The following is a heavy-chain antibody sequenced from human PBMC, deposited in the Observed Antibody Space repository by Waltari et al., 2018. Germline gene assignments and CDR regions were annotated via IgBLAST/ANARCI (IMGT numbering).Heavy chain of an antibody. D-gene: IGHD3-3*01. Sequence: EVQLVESGGGLVQPGGSGRLPWAACGCPVGECWMTGIRQAPGKGLEWVANIKEDGSIKYYVDSVKGRFTISRDNAKNSLFLQMDSLRVEDTAVYYCARGGSAFLEAVYWGQGTLVTVSS. CDR1: GCPVGECW. J-gene: IGHJ4*02. CDR2: IKEDGSIK. V-gene: IGHV3-7*04. CDR3: ARGGSAFLEAVY.